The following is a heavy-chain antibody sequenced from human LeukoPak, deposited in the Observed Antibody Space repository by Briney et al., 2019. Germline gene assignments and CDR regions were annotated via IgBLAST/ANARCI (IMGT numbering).Heavy chain of an antibody. J-gene: IGHJ6*03. V-gene: IGHV3-30*02. CDR3: AKTSLSDPSGHYYYMDV. CDR2: IRFDGTSE. CDR1: GLTFSNFG. D-gene: IGHD3-3*01. Sequence: GGSLRLSCAASGLTFSNFGMHWVRQAPGKGLEWVAFIRFDGTSEFYADSVKARFTISRDNSQNTVSLQLNNLRIEDTALYYCAKTSLSDPSGHYYYMDVWGKGTTVTVSS.